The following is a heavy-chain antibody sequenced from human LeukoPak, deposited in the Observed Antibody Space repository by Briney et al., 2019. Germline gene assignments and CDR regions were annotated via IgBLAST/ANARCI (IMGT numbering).Heavy chain of an antibody. V-gene: IGHV4-59*01. D-gene: IGHD5-18*01. CDR2: ISYSGST. CDR1: GDSIRSYY. J-gene: IGHJ4*02. Sequence: SETLSLTCDVSGDSIRSYYWSWIRQPPGKGLEWIGYISYSGSTNYNPSLKSRVTISVDTSKIQFSLKLSSVTAADTAVYYCARFDVDTAMGFDYWGQGTLVTVSS. CDR3: ARFDVDTAMGFDY.